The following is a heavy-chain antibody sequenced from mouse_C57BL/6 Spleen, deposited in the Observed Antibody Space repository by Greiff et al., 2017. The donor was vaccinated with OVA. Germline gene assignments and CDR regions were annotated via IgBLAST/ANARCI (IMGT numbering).Heavy chain of an antibody. J-gene: IGHJ4*01. CDR3: TRSRANYGSSYHYAMDY. CDR2: IDPETGGT. V-gene: IGHV1-15*01. Sequence: QVQLQQSGAELVRPGASVTLSCKASGYTFTDYEMHWVKQTPVHGLEWIGAIDPETGGTAYNQKFKGKAILTADKSSSTAYMELRSLTSEDSAVYYCTRSRANYGSSYHYAMDYWGQGTSVTVSS. CDR1: GYTFTDYE. D-gene: IGHD1-1*01.